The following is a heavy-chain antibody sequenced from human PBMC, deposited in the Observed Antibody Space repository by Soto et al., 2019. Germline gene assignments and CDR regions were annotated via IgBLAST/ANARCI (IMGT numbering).Heavy chain of an antibody. D-gene: IGHD2-15*01. V-gene: IGHV3-48*02. J-gene: IGHJ3*01. CDR2: ISIGSGSM. Sequence: XGSLKLSCAASGFIFSNYAMNWVRQAPGRGLEWVSYISIGSGSMFYADSVKGRFTISRDDARNSLFLQMNTLRDEDTAVYYCVRDHRWAFDFWGQGTMVTVSS. CDR1: GFIFSNYA. CDR3: VRDHRWAFDF.